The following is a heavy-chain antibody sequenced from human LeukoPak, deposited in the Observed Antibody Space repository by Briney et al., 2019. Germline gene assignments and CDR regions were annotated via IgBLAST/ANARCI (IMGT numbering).Heavy chain of an antibody. CDR1: GGSFSGYY. CDR3: ARDGPAGTYTYYYYMDV. Sequence: PSETLSLTCAVYGGSFSGYYWSWIRQPPGKGLEWIGYIYNSGSTNYNPSLKSRVTISVDTSKNQFSLKLSSVTAADTAVYYCARDGPAGTYTYYYYMDVWGKGTTVTVSS. CDR2: IYNSGST. J-gene: IGHJ6*03. V-gene: IGHV4-59*01. D-gene: IGHD6-13*01.